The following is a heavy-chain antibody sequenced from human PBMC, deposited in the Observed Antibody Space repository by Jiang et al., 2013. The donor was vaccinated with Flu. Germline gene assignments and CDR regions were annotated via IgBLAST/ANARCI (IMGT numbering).Heavy chain of an antibody. Sequence: GAEVKKPGASVKVSCKTSGYTFISYGISWVRQAPGQGLEWMGWISVHDGYTNYGQKVQDRVTMTTDTGTSTAYMELRSLRSDDTAMYYCARGRRGYSGYDFDYWGQGTLVTSPQ. D-gene: IGHD5-12*01. CDR2: ISVHDGYT. CDR3: ARGRRGYSGYDFDY. CDR1: GYTFISYG. J-gene: IGHJ4*02. V-gene: IGHV1-18*01.